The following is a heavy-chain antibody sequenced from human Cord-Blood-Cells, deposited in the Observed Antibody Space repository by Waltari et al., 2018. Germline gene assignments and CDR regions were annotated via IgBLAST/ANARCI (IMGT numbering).Heavy chain of an antibody. V-gene: IGHV3-7*01. CDR2: IKQDGSEK. CDR3: ARDSNWNYVGMYDY. D-gene: IGHD1-7*01. Sequence: EVQLVESGGGLVQPGVSLRLSCAASGFTFSSYWMSWVRQAPGKGLEWVANIKQDGSEKYCVDSVKGRFTISRDNAKNSLYLQMNSLRAEDTAVYYCARDSNWNYVGMYDYWGQGTLVTVSS. CDR1: GFTFSSYW. J-gene: IGHJ4*02.